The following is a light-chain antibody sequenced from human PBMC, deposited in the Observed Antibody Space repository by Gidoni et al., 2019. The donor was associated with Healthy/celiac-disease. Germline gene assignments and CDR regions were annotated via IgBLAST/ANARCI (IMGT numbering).Light chain of an antibody. Sequence: QSVLTQPPSVSGAPGQRVPISCTGSSSNIGAGYDVHWYQQLPGTAPKLPICGNSQRPSGGPVRFPGPQSGTSASLAITGLQAEDEADYYCQSYDSSLSGSVFGGGTKLTVL. CDR2: GNS. CDR1: SSNIGAGYD. CDR3: QSYDSSLSGSV. J-gene: IGLJ2*01. V-gene: IGLV1-40*01.